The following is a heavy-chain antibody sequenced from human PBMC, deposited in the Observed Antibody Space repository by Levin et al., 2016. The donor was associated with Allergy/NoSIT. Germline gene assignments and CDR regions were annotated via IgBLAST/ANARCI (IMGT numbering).Heavy chain of an antibody. Sequence: PGKGLEWIGYIYYSGSTNYNPSLKSRVTISVDTSKNQFSLKLSSVTAADTAVYYCARGGPAAIRPYYYYGMDVWGQGTTVTVSS. D-gene: IGHD2-2*02. J-gene: IGHJ6*02. V-gene: IGHV4-59*13. CDR3: ARGGPAAIRPYYYYGMDV. CDR2: IYYSGST.